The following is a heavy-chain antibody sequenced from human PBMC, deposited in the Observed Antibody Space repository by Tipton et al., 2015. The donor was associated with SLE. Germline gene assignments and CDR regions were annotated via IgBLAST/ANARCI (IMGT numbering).Heavy chain of an antibody. CDR2: INHSGSA. CDR1: GGSFSGYY. V-gene: IGHV4-34*01. J-gene: IGHJ6*02. D-gene: IGHD5-12*01. Sequence: LRLSCAVYGGSFSGYYWSWIRQPPGKGLEWIGEINHSGSANYNPSLKSRVTISVDTSKNQFSLNVSSVTAADTAVYYCARDRRGYDWNYYYGMDVWGQGTTVTVS. CDR3: ARDRRGYDWNYYYGMDV.